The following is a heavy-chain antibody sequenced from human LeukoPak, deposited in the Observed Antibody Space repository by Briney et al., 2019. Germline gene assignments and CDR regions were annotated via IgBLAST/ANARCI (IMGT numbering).Heavy chain of an antibody. D-gene: IGHD5-18*01. J-gene: IGHJ6*02. CDR3: ARDGYRVSSMDV. V-gene: IGHV3-33*01. Sequence: GRSLRLSCAASGFTFSSYGMHWVRQAPGKGLEWVAVIWYDGSNKYYADSVKGRFTISGDNSKNTLYLQMNSLRAEDTAVYYCARDGYRVSSMDVWGQGTTVTVSS. CDR2: IWYDGSNK. CDR1: GFTFSSYG.